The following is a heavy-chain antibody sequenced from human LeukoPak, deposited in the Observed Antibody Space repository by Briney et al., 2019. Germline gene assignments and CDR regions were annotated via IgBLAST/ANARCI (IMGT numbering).Heavy chain of an antibody. D-gene: IGHD3-9*01. CDR1: GGSLSNYY. V-gene: IGHV4-59*01. J-gene: IGHJ4*02. Sequence: SETLSLTCSVSGGSLSNYYWSWIRQPPGKGLEWIGFIYYSGTTDYNPSLKSRVTISVDTSKKQFSLKLSSVTAADTAVYYCARGVVLTGYPLDFWGRGTLVTVSS. CDR3: ARGVVLTGYPLDF. CDR2: IYYSGTT.